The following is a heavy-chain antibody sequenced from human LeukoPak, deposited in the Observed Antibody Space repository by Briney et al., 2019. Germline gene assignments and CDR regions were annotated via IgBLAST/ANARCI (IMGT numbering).Heavy chain of an antibody. Sequence: GGSLRLSCAASGFTFDNYGMHWVRQAPGKGLEWVADISSDGATQYYADPVKGRLTISRDNSKNTLNLQMNSLRPGDTAVYYCAKGCLGGGNCFFFQHWGQGTLVTVSS. V-gene: IGHV3-30*18. CDR1: GFTFDNYG. CDR2: ISSDGATQ. CDR3: AKGCLGGGNCFFFQH. J-gene: IGHJ1*01. D-gene: IGHD2-15*01.